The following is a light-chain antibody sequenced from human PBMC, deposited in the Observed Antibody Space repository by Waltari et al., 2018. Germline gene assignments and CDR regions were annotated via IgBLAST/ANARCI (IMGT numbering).Light chain of an antibody. CDR3: QQYYTSPRT. Sequence: AIRMTQSPSSFSASTGDRVTITCRASQAISSYLAWYQQKPGKAPKLLIYAASTLHSGVPSRFSGSGSGTDFTLTISCLQSEDSATYFCQQYYTSPRTFGQGTKVEIK. CDR1: QAISSY. CDR2: AAS. J-gene: IGKJ1*01. V-gene: IGKV1-8*01.